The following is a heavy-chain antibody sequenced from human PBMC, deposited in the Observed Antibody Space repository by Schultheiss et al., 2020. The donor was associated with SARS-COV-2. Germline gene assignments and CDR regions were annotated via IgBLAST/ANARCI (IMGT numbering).Heavy chain of an antibody. CDR3: GRDHSYYDILTGDNYYYYGMDV. J-gene: IGHJ6*02. CDR1: GFTLSDYY. CDR2: IWRGDTET. D-gene: IGHD3-9*01. V-gene: IGHV3-7*01. Sequence: GSLRLSCAASGFTLSDYYMEWVRQAPGKGLEWVANIWRGDTETYYVASVKGRFTISRDDAKNSLYLQMTSLRAEDTAVYYCGRDHSYYDILTGDNYYYYGMDVWGQGTTVTVSS.